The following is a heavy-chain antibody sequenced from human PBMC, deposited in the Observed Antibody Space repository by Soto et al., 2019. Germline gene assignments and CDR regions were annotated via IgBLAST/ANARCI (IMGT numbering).Heavy chain of an antibody. V-gene: IGHV3-30*18. CDR2: LSYDGNNK. D-gene: IGHD3-22*01. CDR3: AKVVDSSGYSALDI. Sequence: PGGSLRLSCAASGFPFRSYCMHLVRQAPGKGLECVSVLSYDGNNKYYADSVKGRFNISRDNSKKTLYLQMNRLRAEDTAVYYCAKVVDSSGYSALDISGQGKMVTVSS. J-gene: IGHJ3*02. CDR1: GFPFRSYC.